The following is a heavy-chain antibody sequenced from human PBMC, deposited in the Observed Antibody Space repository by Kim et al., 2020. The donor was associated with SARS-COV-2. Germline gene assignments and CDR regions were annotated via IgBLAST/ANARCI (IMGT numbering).Heavy chain of an antibody. CDR3: ARIPLRITMVQGHAFDI. Sequence: ASVKVSCKASGYTFTSYAMHWVRQAPGQRLEWMGWINAGNGNTKYSQKFQGRVTITRDTSASTAYMELSSLRSEDTAVYYCARIPLRITMVQGHAFDIWGQGTMVTVSS. V-gene: IGHV1-3*01. CDR1: GYTFTSYA. CDR2: INAGNGNT. D-gene: IGHD3-10*01. J-gene: IGHJ3*02.